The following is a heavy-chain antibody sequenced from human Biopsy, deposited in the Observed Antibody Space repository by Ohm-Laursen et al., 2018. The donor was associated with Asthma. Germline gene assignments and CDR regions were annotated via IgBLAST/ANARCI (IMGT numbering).Heavy chain of an antibody. J-gene: IGHJ6*02. CDR3: ASGLGMDV. V-gene: IGHV1-46*01. Sequence: ASVKVSCKASGYSFTSDYIHWVRQAPGQGLEWMGIFNPSGGSTSYAQKLQGRVTMTTDTSTSTAYMELRSLRSDDTAVYYCASGLGMDVWGQGTTVTVSS. CDR2: FNPSGGST. CDR1: GYSFTSDY.